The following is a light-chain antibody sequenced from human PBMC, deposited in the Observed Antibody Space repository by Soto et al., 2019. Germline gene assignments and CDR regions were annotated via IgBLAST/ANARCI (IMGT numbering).Light chain of an antibody. CDR1: SSNIGSNT. J-gene: IGLJ1*01. Sequence: QSVLTQPPSASGTPRQRVTMSCSGSSSNIGSNTVNWYQQLPGTAPKLLIYSNDERPSGVPDRFSGSKSGTSASLAISGLQSEDEADYYCAAWDDSLSAYVFGTGTKVTVL. CDR3: AAWDDSLSAYV. CDR2: SND. V-gene: IGLV1-44*01.